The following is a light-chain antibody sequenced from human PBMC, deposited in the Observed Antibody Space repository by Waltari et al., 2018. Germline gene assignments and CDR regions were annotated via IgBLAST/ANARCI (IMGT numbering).Light chain of an antibody. CDR3: QTWGNGIRV. CDR2: LYRNGSH. CDR1: SGHRNFV. Sequence: QLVVTQPPSASASLGASVKLTCALSSGHRNFVIAWPHPQSREGPRFVMQLYRNGSHTKVDGIPPRFSGASSGAERCLIISSLQSADEADYYCQTWGNGIRVFGGGTKLTVL. V-gene: IGLV4-69*01. J-gene: IGLJ3*02.